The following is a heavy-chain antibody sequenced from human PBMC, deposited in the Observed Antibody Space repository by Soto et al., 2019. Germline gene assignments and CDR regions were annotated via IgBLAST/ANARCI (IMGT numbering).Heavy chain of an antibody. D-gene: IGHD5-18*01. Sequence: VQLVESGGGLVEPGGSLRLSCAASGFIVSNAWMSWVRQAPGKGLELVGRIKKNADGGTTDYAAPVKGRFTISRDDSKNTLFLQMNSLRPEDIAVYYCTTNPVGYRYFDYWGQGTLFTVSS. V-gene: IGHV3-15*01. CDR3: TTNPVGYRYFDY. CDR1: GFIVSNAW. CDR2: IKKNADGGTT. J-gene: IGHJ4*02.